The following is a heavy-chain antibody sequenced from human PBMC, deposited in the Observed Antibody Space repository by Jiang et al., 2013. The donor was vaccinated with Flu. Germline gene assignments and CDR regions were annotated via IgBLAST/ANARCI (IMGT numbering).Heavy chain of an antibody. CDR3: AVVIIDDAFDI. V-gene: IGHV3-30*04. D-gene: IGHD3-3*01. Sequence: PGKGLEWVAVISYDGSINTTQTPXRAEFTISRDNSKNTLYLQMNSLRAEDTAVYYCAVVIIDDAFDIWGQGTMVTVSS. J-gene: IGHJ3*02. CDR2: ISYDGSI.